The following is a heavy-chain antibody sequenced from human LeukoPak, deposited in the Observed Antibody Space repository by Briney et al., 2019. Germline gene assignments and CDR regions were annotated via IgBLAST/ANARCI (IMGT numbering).Heavy chain of an antibody. CDR3: TKDSQGSYDGFWYGTYGMDV. V-gene: IGHV3-23*05. CDR2: ISDYP. CDR1: GFSFNTFA. D-gene: IGHD3-16*01. Sequence: GGSQRLSCVASGFSFNTFASTWVRQAPGKGLEWVSTISDYPHYADSVRGCFTISRDNSRKTVFLQMNSLTPEDAATYYCTKDSQGSYDGFWYGTYGMDVWGQGTTVTVSS. J-gene: IGHJ6*02.